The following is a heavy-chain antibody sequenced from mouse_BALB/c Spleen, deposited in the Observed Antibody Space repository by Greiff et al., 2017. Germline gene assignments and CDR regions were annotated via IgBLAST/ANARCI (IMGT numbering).Heavy chain of an antibody. CDR3: ARTGTGAMDY. J-gene: IGHJ4*01. CDR2: ISYDGSN. D-gene: IGHD4-1*01. CDR1: GYSITSGYY. Sequence: EVKLQESGPGLVKPSQSLSLTCSVTGYSITSGYYWNWIRQFPGNKLEWMGYISYDGSNNYNPSLKNRISITRDTSKNQFFLKLNSVTTEDTATYYCARTGTGAMDYWGQGTSVTVSS. V-gene: IGHV3-6*02.